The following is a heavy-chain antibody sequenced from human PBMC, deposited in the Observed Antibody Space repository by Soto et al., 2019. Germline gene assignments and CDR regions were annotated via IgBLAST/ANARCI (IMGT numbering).Heavy chain of an antibody. CDR2: LDGAGGST. Sequence: GGPLRPPCLASGFTFIDFAMTWVGHVPGRGLEWVASLDGAGGSTYYAESVRGRFSISRDNAQNTLFLQMKRLTVDDTAIYYCAAPRDEYGSGVSWFTYGMDIWGQGTTVTVSS. J-gene: IGHJ6*02. CDR3: AAPRDEYGSGVSWFTYGMDI. V-gene: IGHV3-23*01. CDR1: GFTFIDFA. D-gene: IGHD3-10*01.